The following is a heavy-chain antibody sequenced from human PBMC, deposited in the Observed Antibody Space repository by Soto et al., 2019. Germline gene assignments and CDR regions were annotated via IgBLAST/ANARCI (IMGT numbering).Heavy chain of an antibody. CDR3: ARSKVGDYYYGMDV. J-gene: IGHJ6*02. CDR1: GFTFSDYY. V-gene: IGHV3-11*06. D-gene: IGHD4-17*01. Sequence: GSLRLSCAASGFTFSDYYMSSIRQAPGKGLEWVSYISSSSSYTNYADSVKGRFTISRDNAKNSLYLQMNSLRAEDTAVYYCARSKVGDYYYGMDVWGQGTTVTVSS. CDR2: ISSSSSYT.